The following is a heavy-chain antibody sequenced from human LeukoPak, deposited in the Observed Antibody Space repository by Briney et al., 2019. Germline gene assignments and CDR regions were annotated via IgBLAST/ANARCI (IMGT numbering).Heavy chain of an antibody. Sequence: SETLSLTCAVSGGSISSGGYSWSWIRQPPGTGLEWLGYIYHSGSTYYNPSLKSRVTISVDRSKYQFSLKLSSVTAADTAVYYCARDQGHSSSWYGWFDPWGQGTLVTVSS. V-gene: IGHV4-30-2*01. CDR1: GGSISSGGYS. CDR3: ARDQGHSSSWYGWFDP. CDR2: IYHSGST. D-gene: IGHD6-13*01. J-gene: IGHJ5*02.